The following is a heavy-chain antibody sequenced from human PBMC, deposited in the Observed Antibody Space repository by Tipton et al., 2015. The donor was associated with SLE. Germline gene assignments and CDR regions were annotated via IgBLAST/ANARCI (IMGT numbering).Heavy chain of an antibody. Sequence: SLRLSCAASGFAFSSYVMHWVRQAPGKGPEWVAGIWYDGSNKYYVDSVKGRFTISRDNSKNTLYLQMNSLRAEDTAVYYCAKEGAGYSSSWYSDYYYGMDVWGQGTTVTVSS. CDR2: IWYDGSNK. J-gene: IGHJ6*02. V-gene: IGHV3-33*06. CDR1: GFAFSSYV. CDR3: AKEGAGYSSSWYSDYYYGMDV. D-gene: IGHD6-13*01.